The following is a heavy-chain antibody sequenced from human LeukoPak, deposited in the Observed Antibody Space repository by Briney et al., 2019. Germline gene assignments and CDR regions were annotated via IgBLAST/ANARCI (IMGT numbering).Heavy chain of an antibody. J-gene: IGHJ3*02. V-gene: IGHV1-18*01. CDR1: GYNFNSYG. Sequence: GASVKVSCKASGYNFNSYGIGWVRQAPRQGLEWMGWITAGNGNTNYAQKVQGRVTMTTDTSTSTAYMELRCLRSDDTAVYFCARDLARGYSYGYNAFDIWGQGTMVTVSS. D-gene: IGHD5-18*01. CDR3: ARDLARGYSYGYNAFDI. CDR2: ITAGNGNT.